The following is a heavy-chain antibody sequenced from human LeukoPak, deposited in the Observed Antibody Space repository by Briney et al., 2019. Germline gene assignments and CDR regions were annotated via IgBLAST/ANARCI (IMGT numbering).Heavy chain of an antibody. V-gene: IGHV1-18*01. CDR3: AREMATIVNQFDY. CDR1: GYTFTSYG. Sequence: VASVKVSCKSSGYTFTSYGIIWVRQAPGQGLEWMGWISPYNGNTDYAQKLQGRVTMTTDTSTSTAYMELRSLRSDDTAVYYCAREMATIVNQFDYWGQGTLVTVSS. J-gene: IGHJ4*02. D-gene: IGHD5-24*01. CDR2: ISPYNGNT.